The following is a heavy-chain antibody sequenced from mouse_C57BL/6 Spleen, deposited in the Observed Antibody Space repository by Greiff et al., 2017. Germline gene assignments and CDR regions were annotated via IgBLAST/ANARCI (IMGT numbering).Heavy chain of an antibody. J-gene: IGHJ2*01. D-gene: IGHD1-1*01. Sequence: VQLQESGAELVKPGASVKISCKASGYAFSSYWMNWVKQRPGKGLEWIGQIYPGDGDTNYNGKFKGKATLTADKSSSTAYMQLSSLTSEDSAVYFCARGDTTVVAPYYFDYWGQGTTLTVSS. V-gene: IGHV1-80*01. CDR1: GYAFSSYW. CDR3: ARGDTTVVAPYYFDY. CDR2: IYPGDGDT.